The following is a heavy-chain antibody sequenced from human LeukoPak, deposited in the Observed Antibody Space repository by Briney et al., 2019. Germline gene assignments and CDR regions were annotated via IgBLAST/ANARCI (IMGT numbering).Heavy chain of an antibody. V-gene: IGHV3-66*01. J-gene: IGHJ4*02. Sequence: GGSLSFSCAPSESTVRSNYMSWARQAPGKGLKWAPVIDSGGSTYYADSVKGRFTISRDNSKNTLYLQMNSLRAEDTAVYYCAREGYSYGLQIAYYFDYWGQGTLVTVSS. CDR1: ESTVRSNY. CDR2: IDSGGST. D-gene: IGHD5-18*01. CDR3: AREGYSYGLQIAYYFDY.